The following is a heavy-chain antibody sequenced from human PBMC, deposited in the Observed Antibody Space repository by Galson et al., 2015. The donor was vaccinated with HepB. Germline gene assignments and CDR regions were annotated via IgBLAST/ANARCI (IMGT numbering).Heavy chain of an antibody. D-gene: IGHD6-19*01. Sequence: SLRLSCAASGFSFSSYSMNWVRQAPGKGLVWVSRINSDGSSTSYADSVKGRFTISRDNAKNTLYLQMNSLRAEDTAVYYCARVLVAGWAFDYWGQGTLVTVSS. CDR2: INSDGSST. CDR1: GFSFSSYS. V-gene: IGHV3-74*01. CDR3: ARVLVAGWAFDY. J-gene: IGHJ4*02.